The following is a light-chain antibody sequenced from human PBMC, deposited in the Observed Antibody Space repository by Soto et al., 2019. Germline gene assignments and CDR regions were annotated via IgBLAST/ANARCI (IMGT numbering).Light chain of an antibody. CDR3: QQYAILPIT. CDR2: DAS. J-gene: IGKJ5*01. CDR1: QDINIY. V-gene: IGKV1-33*01. Sequence: DIQMTQYPSSLFASVGDRVTITCQATQDINIYLNWYQQKPGKAPNLLIYDASNLEIGVPSRFSGSGSGTHFTFTISSLQTEDIGTYYCQQYAILPITFGRGTRLEI.